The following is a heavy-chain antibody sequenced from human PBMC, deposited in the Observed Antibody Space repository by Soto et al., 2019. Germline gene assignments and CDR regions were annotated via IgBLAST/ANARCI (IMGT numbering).Heavy chain of an antibody. J-gene: IGHJ6*02. CDR2: INHSGST. D-gene: IGHD2-8*01. CDR1: GGSFSGYY. Sequence: SETLSLTCAVYGGSFSGYYWSWIRQPPGKGLEWIGEINHSGSTNYNPSLKSRVTISVDTSKNQFSLKLSSVTAEDTAVYYCARDVLMVYASQAYYYYGMDVWGQGTTVTVSS. V-gene: IGHV4-34*01. CDR3: ARDVLMVYASQAYYYYGMDV.